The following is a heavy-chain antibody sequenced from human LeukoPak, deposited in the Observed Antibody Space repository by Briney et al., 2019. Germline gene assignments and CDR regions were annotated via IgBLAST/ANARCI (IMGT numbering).Heavy chain of an antibody. V-gene: IGHV1-18*01. CDR2: IGGYNGDT. J-gene: IGHJ4*02. D-gene: IGHD3-16*01. CDR1: GYTFNSYS. CDR3: ARDISGGEDY. Sequence: ASVKVSCKASGYTFNSYSITWFRQAPGQGLEWMGWIGGYNGDTLYPQKFQGRVTVTADTSSSTAYMELRSLRSDGTAVYYCARDISGGEDYWGQGTLVTVSS.